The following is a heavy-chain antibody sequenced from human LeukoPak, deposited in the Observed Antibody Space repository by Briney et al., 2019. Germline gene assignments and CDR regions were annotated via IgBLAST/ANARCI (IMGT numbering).Heavy chain of an antibody. CDR3: ARSITVLVTGWYFDL. Sequence: PGGSLRLFCAPSGFIFSDYYMTWFRQAPGKGLEWISYISSSGSTISYADSVKGRFTISRDNAKNSLFLQMNSLRDEDTAVYYCARSITVLVTGWYFDLWGRGTLVTVSS. CDR1: GFIFSDYY. D-gene: IGHD3-22*01. CDR2: ISSSGSTI. J-gene: IGHJ2*01. V-gene: IGHV3-11*01.